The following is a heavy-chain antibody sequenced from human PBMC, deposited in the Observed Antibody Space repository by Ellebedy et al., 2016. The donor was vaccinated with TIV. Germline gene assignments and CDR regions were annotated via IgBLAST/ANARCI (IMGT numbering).Heavy chain of an antibody. CDR2: ISSSSSYI. CDR1: GFTFSSYS. J-gene: IGHJ6*02. Sequence: PGGSLRLSCAASGFTFSSYSMNWVRQAPGKGLEWVSSISSSSSYIYYADSVKGRFTISRDNAKNSLYLQMNSLRAEDTAVYYCARDPSEIVVVPAAPDYGMDVWGQGTTVTVSS. CDR3: ARDPSEIVVVPAAPDYGMDV. D-gene: IGHD2-2*01. V-gene: IGHV3-21*01.